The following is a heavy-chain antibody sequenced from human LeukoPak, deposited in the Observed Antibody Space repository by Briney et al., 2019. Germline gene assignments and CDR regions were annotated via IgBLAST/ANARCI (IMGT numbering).Heavy chain of an antibody. CDR2: FDPEDGET. Sequence: GASVKVSCTVSGYTLTELSMHWVRQAPGKGLEWMGGFDPEDGETIYAQKFQGRVTMTEDTSTDTAYMELSSLRSEDTAVYYCATDIDSSGYYLFDYWGQGTLVTVSS. J-gene: IGHJ4*02. V-gene: IGHV1-24*01. CDR1: GYTLTELS. CDR3: ATDIDSSGYYLFDY. D-gene: IGHD3-22*01.